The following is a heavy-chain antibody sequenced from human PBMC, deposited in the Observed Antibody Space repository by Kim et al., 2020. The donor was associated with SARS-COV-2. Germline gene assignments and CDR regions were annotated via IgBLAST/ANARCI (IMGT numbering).Heavy chain of an antibody. D-gene: IGHD6-13*01. J-gene: IGHJ5*02. CDR1: GDSVSSNSAA. V-gene: IGHV6-1*01. CDR3: AREQLEKPKLRPMFDP. Sequence: SQTLSLTCAISGDSVSSNSAAWNWIRQSPSRGLEWLGRTYYRSKWYNDYAVSVKSRITINPDTSKNQFSLQLNSVTPEDTAVYYCAREQLEKPKLRPMFDPWGQGTLVTVSS. CDR2: TYYRSKWYN.